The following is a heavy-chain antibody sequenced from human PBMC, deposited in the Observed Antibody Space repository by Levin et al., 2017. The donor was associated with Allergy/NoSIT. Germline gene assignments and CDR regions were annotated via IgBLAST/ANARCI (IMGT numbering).Heavy chain of an antibody. CDR2: IRSKANNYAT. CDR1: GFTFSGSA. J-gene: IGHJ4*02. Sequence: PGGSLRLSCAASGFTFSGSAIHWVRQASGKGLEWVGRIRSKANNYATAYAASVKGRFTISRDDSKNTAYLQMNSLKIEDTAVYFCTRRRTDTADTYFDYWGQGTLVTVSS. V-gene: IGHV3-73*01. D-gene: IGHD5-18*01. CDR3: TRRRTDTADTYFDY.